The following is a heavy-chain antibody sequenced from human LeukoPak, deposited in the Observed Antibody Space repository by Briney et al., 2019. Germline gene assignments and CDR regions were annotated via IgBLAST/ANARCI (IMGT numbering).Heavy chain of an antibody. CDR1: AFTFSSYA. Sequence: PGGSLRLSCAASAFTFSSYAMSWVRQGPGEGLEWVSAISGSGDSTYYADSVKGRLTISRDNSKNTLYLQMNSLRAEDTAVYYCAKVGRTAGIHYYYYGMDVWGQGTTVTVSS. CDR2: ISGSGDST. D-gene: IGHD6-13*01. J-gene: IGHJ6*02. V-gene: IGHV3-23*01. CDR3: AKVGRTAGIHYYYYGMDV.